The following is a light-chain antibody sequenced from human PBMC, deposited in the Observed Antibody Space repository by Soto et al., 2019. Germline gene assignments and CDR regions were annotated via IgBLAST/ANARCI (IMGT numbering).Light chain of an antibody. CDR3: QQYGTSPFT. CDR2: GTS. J-gene: IGKJ3*01. CDR1: QSLSSSY. Sequence: EIVLTQSPGTLSSSPGERATLSCRASQSLSSSYFAWYQQKPGQAPRLLIYGTSRRATGIPDRFSGSGSGTDFTLTISRLEPEDIAVYYCQQYGTSPFTFGPGTKVDIK. V-gene: IGKV3-20*01.